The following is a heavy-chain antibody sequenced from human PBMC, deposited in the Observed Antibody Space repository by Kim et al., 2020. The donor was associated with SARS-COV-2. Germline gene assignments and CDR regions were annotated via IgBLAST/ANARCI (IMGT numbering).Heavy chain of an antibody. Sequence: DSVKVRFTISRDNAKYSLYLQMNSLRAEDTAVYYCARAPRIAVAGKYFDYWGQGTLVTVSS. J-gene: IGHJ4*02. D-gene: IGHD6-19*01. V-gene: IGHV3-21*01. CDR3: ARAPRIAVAGKYFDY.